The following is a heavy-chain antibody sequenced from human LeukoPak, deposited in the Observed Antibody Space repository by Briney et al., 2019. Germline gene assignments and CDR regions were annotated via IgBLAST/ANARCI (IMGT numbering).Heavy chain of an antibody. Sequence: PSETLSLTCAVYGGSFSGYYWGWIRQPPGKGLEWIGGINHSGSTNYNPSLKSRVTISVDTSKNQFSLKLSSVTAADTAVYYCARVNFDWSDSYYYYMDVWGKGTTVTVSS. V-gene: IGHV4-34*01. J-gene: IGHJ6*03. CDR3: ARVNFDWSDSYYYYMDV. CDR2: INHSGST. D-gene: IGHD3-9*01. CDR1: GGSFSGYY.